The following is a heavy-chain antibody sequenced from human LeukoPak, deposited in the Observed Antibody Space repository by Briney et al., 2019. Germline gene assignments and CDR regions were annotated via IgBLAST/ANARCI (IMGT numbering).Heavy chain of an antibody. CDR1: GYTFTGYY. J-gene: IGHJ6*03. V-gene: IGHV1-2*02. D-gene: IGHD3-9*01. CDR2: INPNINGT. CDR3: ARDLVYPYYYYYMDV. Sequence: ASVKVSCTASGYTFTGYYIHWVRQAPGQGLEWMGWINPNINGTNYAQKFQGRVTMTRDTSISTAYMELSRLRSDDTAVYYCARDLVYPYYYYYMDVWGKGTTVTISS.